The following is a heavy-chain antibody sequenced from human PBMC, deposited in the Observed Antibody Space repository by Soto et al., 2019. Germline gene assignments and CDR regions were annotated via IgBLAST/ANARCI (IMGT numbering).Heavy chain of an antibody. CDR2: IVVGSGNT. CDR1: GFTFTGSV. Sequence: GSAVKASCEASGFTFTGSVVQWGRQARGQRLEWIGWIVVGSGNTNYAQKFQERVTITRDMSTSTAYMELSSLRSEDTAVYYCAAYIHDSSGSGNYCGKGT. J-gene: IGHJ4*01. V-gene: IGHV1-58*01. D-gene: IGHD3-22*01. CDR3: AAYIHDSSGSGNY.